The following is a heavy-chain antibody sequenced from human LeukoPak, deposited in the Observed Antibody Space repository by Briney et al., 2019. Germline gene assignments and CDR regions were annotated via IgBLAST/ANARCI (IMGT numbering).Heavy chain of an antibody. J-gene: IGHJ5*01. CDR1: GGSFSGYN. CDR2: INDNGDI. Sequence: SETLSLTCAVYGGSFSGYNWNGIRQTPEKGLEWIGEINDNGDIRYNPSLKSRLTISTDTSKNQFSLKLTSVTAADTAVYYCARGSPKHDSWGQGTPVTVSP. CDR3: ARGSPKHDS. V-gene: IGHV4-34*01.